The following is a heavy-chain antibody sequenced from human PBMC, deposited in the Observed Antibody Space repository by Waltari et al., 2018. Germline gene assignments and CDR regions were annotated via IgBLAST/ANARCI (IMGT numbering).Heavy chain of an antibody. D-gene: IGHD3-16*01. J-gene: IGHJ6*02. Sequence: QVQLVQSGAEVKKPGSSVKVAGKASGGTFSSYDISCVQQAPGKGLEWMGGIIPIFGTAKYAQKFQGRVTITTDESTSTAYMELSSLRSEDTAVYYCARGDYDQYYDYGMDVWGQGTTVTVSS. V-gene: IGHV1-69*05. CDR1: GGTFSSYD. CDR2: IIPIFGTA. CDR3: ARGDYDQYYDYGMDV.